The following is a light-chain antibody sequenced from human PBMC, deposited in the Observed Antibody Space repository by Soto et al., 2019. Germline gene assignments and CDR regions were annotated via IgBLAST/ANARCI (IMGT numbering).Light chain of an antibody. J-gene: IGKJ5*01. Sequence: EIVLTQSPGTLSLSPGERATLSCRASQTLSNSFIAWYQQKPGQAPRLLIYDTSSRATGVPDRYNASGSGTDFTLTISRLEPEDFAVFFCQQYGTSEIIFGQGTRLEIK. CDR3: QQYGTSEII. V-gene: IGKV3-20*01. CDR2: DTS. CDR1: QTLSNSF.